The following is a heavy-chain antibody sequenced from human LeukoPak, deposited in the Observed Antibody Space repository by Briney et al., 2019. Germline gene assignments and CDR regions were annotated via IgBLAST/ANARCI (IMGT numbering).Heavy chain of an antibody. V-gene: IGHV4-30-4*01. J-gene: IGHJ4*02. CDR3: ARDSQTTVLTALSL. D-gene: IGHD4-23*01. CDR2: IYYSGST. CDR1: GGSISSGDYY. Sequence: PSETLSLTCTVSGGSISSGDYYWSWIRQPPGKGLEWIGYIYYSGSTYYNPSLKSRVTISVDTSKNRFSLKLSSVTAADTAVYYCARDSQTTVLTALSLWGQGTLVTVSS.